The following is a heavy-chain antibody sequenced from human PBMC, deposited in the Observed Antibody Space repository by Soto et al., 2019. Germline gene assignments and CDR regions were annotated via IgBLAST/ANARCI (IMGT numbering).Heavy chain of an antibody. Sequence: EASLKVSCKASGYTLTSYAMHWVRQAPGQRLEWMGWINAGNGNTKYSQKFQGRVTITRDTSASTAYMELSSLRSEDTAVYYCERSDLPLRHSRTGSWYFDLWGRGTLVTVSS. CDR2: INAGNGNT. CDR1: GYTLTSYA. CDR3: ERSDLPLRHSRTGSWYFDL. J-gene: IGHJ2*01. V-gene: IGHV1-3*01. D-gene: IGHD3-10*01.